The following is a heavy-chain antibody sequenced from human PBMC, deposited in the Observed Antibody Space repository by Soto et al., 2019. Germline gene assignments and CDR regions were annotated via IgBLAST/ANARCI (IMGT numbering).Heavy chain of an antibody. D-gene: IGHD4-17*01. CDR2: IYYSGST. CDR1: GGSISSSSYY. CDR3: ERFGNDYGDYGSGDY. Sequence: PSETLSLTCTVSGGSISSSSYYWGWIRQPPGKGMEWIGSIYYSGSTYYNPSLKSRVTISVDTSKNQFSLKLSSVTAADTAVYYCERFGNDYGDYGSGDYWGQGTLVTVSS. V-gene: IGHV4-39*01. J-gene: IGHJ4*02.